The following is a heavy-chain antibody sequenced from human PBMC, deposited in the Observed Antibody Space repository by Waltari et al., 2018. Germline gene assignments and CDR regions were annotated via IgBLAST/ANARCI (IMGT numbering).Heavy chain of an antibody. CDR3: ARRYYGSGSYTSSYYMDV. CDR1: GGSFSGYY. D-gene: IGHD3-10*01. CDR2: INHSGRT. J-gene: IGHJ6*03. V-gene: IGHV4-34*01. Sequence: QVQLQQWGAGLLKPSETLSLTCAVYGGSFSGYYWSWIRQPPGKGLEWLGEINHSGRTNYNPSLKSRVTISVDTSKNQFSLKLSSVTAADTAVYYCARRYYGSGSYTSSYYMDVWGKGTTVTVSS.